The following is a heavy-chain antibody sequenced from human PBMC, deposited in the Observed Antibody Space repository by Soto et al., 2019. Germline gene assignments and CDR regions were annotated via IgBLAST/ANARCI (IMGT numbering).Heavy chain of an antibody. CDR3: ARSKSTSGYDAFDY. CDR1: GYTFTSYA. Sequence: QVHLVQSGAEVKKPGASVKVSCKASGYTFTSYAIHWVRLAPGQRLEWMGWINDGNGITKYSQKLQGRVTITRDTSATTAYMELSSLRSEDTAVYFCARSKSTSGYDAFDYWGQGTLVSVSS. V-gene: IGHV1-3*01. D-gene: IGHD5-12*01. CDR2: INDGNGIT. J-gene: IGHJ4*02.